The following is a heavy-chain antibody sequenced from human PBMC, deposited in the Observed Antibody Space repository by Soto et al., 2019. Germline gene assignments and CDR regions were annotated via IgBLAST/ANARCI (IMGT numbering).Heavy chain of an antibody. CDR3: VAARYEGVGATSAES. D-gene: IGHD1-26*01. CDR1: GVPMSSYY. V-gene: IGHV4-59*01. J-gene: IGHJ4*02. Sequence: SESLSLACTVSGVPMSSYYWTWIRQPPGKGLEWIGFIHYGGGTVYNSALRSRVTVTVETSKKQFSLNLSSVTAADAAVSYWVAARYEGVGATSAESWGQGALVKVSS. CDR2: IHYGGGT.